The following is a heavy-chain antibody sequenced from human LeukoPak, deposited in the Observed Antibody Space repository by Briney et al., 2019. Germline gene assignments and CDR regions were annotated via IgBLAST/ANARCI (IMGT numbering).Heavy chain of an antibody. Sequence: PSETLSLTCTVSGDSISSGNYYWNWIRQPAGKGLEWIGRIYTSGSTSYNPSLESRVTISVDTSKNQFSLRLRSVTAADTAVYYCARFFSRNRSGYYYRLWDWYFDLWGRGTLVTVSS. D-gene: IGHD3-22*01. CDR2: IYTSGST. J-gene: IGHJ2*01. CDR1: GDSISSGNYY. CDR3: ARFFSRNRSGYYYRLWDWYFDL. V-gene: IGHV4-61*02.